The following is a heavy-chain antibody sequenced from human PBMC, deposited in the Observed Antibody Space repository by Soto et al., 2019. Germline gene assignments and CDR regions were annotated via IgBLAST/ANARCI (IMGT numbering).Heavy chain of an antibody. Sequence: SVKVSCKASGFTFTSSAVQWVRQARGQRLEWIGWIVVGSGNTNYAQKFQERVTITRDMSTSTAYMELSSLRSEDTAVYYCAAVAYYDSSGYNYFDYWGQGTLVTVSS. D-gene: IGHD3-22*01. CDR3: AAVAYYDSSGYNYFDY. CDR2: IVVGSGNT. V-gene: IGHV1-58*01. J-gene: IGHJ4*02. CDR1: GFTFTSSA.